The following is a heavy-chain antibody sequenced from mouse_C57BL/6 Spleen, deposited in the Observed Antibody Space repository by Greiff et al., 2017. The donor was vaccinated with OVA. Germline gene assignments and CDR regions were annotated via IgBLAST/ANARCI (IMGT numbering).Heavy chain of an antibody. CDR3: ARDGNYYGSLYYFDY. J-gene: IGHJ2*01. CDR1: GYTFTSYW. D-gene: IGHD1-1*01. V-gene: IGHV1-53*01. Sequence: VKLQQPGTELVKPGASVKLSCKASGYTFTSYWMHWVKQRPGQGLEWIGNINPSNGGTNYNEKFKSKATLTVDKSSSTAYMQLSSLTSEDSAVYYCARDGNYYGSLYYFDYWGQGTTLTVSS. CDR2: INPSNGGT.